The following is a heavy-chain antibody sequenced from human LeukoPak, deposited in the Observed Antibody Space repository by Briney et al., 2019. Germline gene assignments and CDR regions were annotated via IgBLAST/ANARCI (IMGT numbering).Heavy chain of an antibody. CDR3: ASPGQWLLLGPFDY. CDR2: ISGSGGST. CDR1: GFTFSSYA. J-gene: IGHJ4*02. D-gene: IGHD3-3*01. V-gene: IGHV3-23*01. Sequence: PGGSLRLSCAASGFTFSSYAMSWVRQAPGKGLEWVSAISGSGGSTYYADSVKGRFTISRDNSKNTLYLQMNSLRAEDTAVYYCASPGQWLLLGPFDYWGQGTLATVSS.